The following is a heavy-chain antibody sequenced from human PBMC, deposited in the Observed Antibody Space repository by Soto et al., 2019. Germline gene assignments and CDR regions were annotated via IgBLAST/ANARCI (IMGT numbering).Heavy chain of an antibody. D-gene: IGHD3-10*01. V-gene: IGHV3-15*01. CDR1: GFTFSIAW. J-gene: IGHJ6*02. CDR3: GDYYGSGRRYYGLDV. CDR2: IKSKTDGGTT. Sequence: GGSLRLSCAASGFTFSIAWMSWVRQAPGKGLEWVGRIKSKTDGGTTDYAAPVKGRFTISRDDSKNTLYLQMNSLKTEDTAVYYCGDYYGSGRRYYGLDVWGQGTTVTVSS.